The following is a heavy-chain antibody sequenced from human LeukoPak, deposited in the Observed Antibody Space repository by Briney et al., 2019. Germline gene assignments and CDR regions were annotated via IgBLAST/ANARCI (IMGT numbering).Heavy chain of an antibody. Sequence: SETLSLTRTVSAGSVSGYYWGWTRQTAGKGLEWIGRLYTSGSTNYNPSLKSRVTMSVATSRNQFSLKLTSVTAADTAVYYCARVGMAVAESFFDYWGQGTLVTVSS. D-gene: IGHD6-19*01. CDR2: LYTSGST. CDR3: ARVGMAVAESFFDY. V-gene: IGHV4-4*07. J-gene: IGHJ4*02. CDR1: AGSVSGYY.